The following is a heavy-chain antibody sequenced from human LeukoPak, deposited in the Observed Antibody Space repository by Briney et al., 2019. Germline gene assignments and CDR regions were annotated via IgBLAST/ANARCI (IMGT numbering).Heavy chain of an antibody. Sequence: SETLSLTCAVYGGSFSGYYWSWIRQPPGKGLEWIGEINHSGSTDYNPSLKSRVTISVDTSKNQFSLKLSSETAADTAVYYCARATYYYDSSGYYPLNWFDPWGQGTLVTVSS. CDR1: GGSFSGYY. CDR2: INHSGST. J-gene: IGHJ5*02. V-gene: IGHV4-34*01. CDR3: ARATYYYDSSGYYPLNWFDP. D-gene: IGHD3-22*01.